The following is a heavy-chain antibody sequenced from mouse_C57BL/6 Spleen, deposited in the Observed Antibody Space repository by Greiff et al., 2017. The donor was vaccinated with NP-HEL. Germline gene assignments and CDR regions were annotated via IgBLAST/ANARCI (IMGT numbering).Heavy chain of an antibody. Sequence: VQLQQSGAELVKPGASVKLSCKASGYTFTSYWMHWVKQRPGQGLEWIGMIHPNSGSTNYNEKFKSKATLTVDKSSSTAYMQLSSLTSEDSAVYYCAGLGYDPYAMDYWGQGTSVTVSS. J-gene: IGHJ4*01. CDR3: AGLGYDPYAMDY. CDR1: GYTFTSYW. CDR2: IHPNSGST. D-gene: IGHD2-2*01. V-gene: IGHV1-64*01.